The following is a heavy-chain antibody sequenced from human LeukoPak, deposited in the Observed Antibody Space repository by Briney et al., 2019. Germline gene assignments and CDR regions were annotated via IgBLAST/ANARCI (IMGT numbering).Heavy chain of an antibody. J-gene: IGHJ3*02. CDR1: GYTFTGNY. D-gene: IGHD3-22*01. CDR3: ARGINYYDGRGPYDVFDI. CDR2: INPNSGVT. Sequence: GASVKVPCKASGYTFTGNYMHWVRQAPGQGLEWMGWINPNSGVTNYAQEFQGRVTMTTDTSISTAYMELSRLRSDDTAVYYCARGINYYDGRGPYDVFDIWGQGTMVTVSS. V-gene: IGHV1-2*02.